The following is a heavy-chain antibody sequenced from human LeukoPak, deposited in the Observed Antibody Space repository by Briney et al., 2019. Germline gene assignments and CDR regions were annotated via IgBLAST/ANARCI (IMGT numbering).Heavy chain of an antibody. V-gene: IGHV3-23*01. Sequence: PGGSLRLSRAASGFTFSSYAMNWVRQAPGKGLQWVSSISDSGDSTYYADSVKGRFTISRDTSKNTLFLQMNSLRAEDTALYYCAKRGVERVGDYHYYYYLDVWGKGTTVTVSS. J-gene: IGHJ6*03. CDR1: GFTFSSYA. D-gene: IGHD1-1*01. CDR2: ISDSGDST. CDR3: AKRGVERVGDYHYYYYLDV.